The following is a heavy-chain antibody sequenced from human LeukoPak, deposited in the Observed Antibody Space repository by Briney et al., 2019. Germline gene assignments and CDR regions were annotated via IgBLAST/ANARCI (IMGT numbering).Heavy chain of an antibody. J-gene: IGHJ5*01. CDR3: AREVNSYGFTWFDS. Sequence: GGSLRLSYAASGFTVSSNYINWVRQAPGKGLEWVSVIYSDGRTYYAESVKGRFTITRDNSKNTVYLQMNSLRGEDTAVYYCAREVNSYGFTWFDSWGQGTLVTVSS. CDR1: GFTVSSNY. D-gene: IGHD5-18*01. V-gene: IGHV3-66*02. CDR2: IYSDGRT.